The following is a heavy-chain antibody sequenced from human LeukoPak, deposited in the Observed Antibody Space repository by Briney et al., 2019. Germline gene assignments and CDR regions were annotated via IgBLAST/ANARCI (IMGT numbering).Heavy chain of an antibody. CDR2: IFHSGST. Sequence: KTSDTLSLTCTVSGYSMTSGYYWGWIRQSPGKGLEWIGSIFHSGSTYDNPSLKSRVTILVDSSKNQVSLKLRSVTAADTAVYYCVRDAAHYMDVWGKGTTVTVSS. V-gene: IGHV4-38-2*02. J-gene: IGHJ6*03. D-gene: IGHD6-6*01. CDR1: GYSMTSGYY. CDR3: VRDAAHYMDV.